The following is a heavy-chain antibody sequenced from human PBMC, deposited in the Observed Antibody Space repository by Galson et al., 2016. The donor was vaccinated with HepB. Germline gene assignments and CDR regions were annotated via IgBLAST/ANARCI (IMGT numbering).Heavy chain of an antibody. D-gene: IGHD6-6*01. CDR3: VTDPSYRSSVRAFDI. Sequence: SLSLSCADSGFTFDDYVMHWVRQVPGKGLEWVSGWKSSEINYADSVKGRFTIARDNTKKSLYLQMNSLRVEDTALYYCVTDPSYRSSVRAFDIWGRGTMVTVSS. J-gene: IGHJ3*02. V-gene: IGHV3-9*01. CDR2: WKSSEI. CDR1: GFTFDDYV.